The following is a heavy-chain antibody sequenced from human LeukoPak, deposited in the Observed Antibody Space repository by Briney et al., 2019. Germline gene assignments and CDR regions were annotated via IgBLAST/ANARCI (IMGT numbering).Heavy chain of an antibody. J-gene: IGHJ6*03. Sequence: SQTLSLTCTVSGRSISIYYWNWIRQPAGKGLEWLGCIFTSGIPNYNPSLKTRVPMSVDTPKKQFSLNLSSVTAADTAVYYCARESSGTYYNPLGYMDVWGKGTTVTVSS. D-gene: IGHD3-10*01. CDR3: ARESSGTYYNPLGYMDV. V-gene: IGHV4-4*07. CDR2: IFTSGIP. CDR1: GRSISIYY.